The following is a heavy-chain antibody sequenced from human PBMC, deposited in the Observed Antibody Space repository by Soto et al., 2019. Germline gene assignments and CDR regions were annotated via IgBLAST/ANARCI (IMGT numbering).Heavy chain of an antibody. V-gene: IGHV4-59*01. D-gene: IGHD4-17*01. Sequence: PSETLSLTCTVSGGPIGSYHWSWVRQPPGKGLEWIASVYYTGTTNYNPSLGSRVTISIDAPENQISLKLTSVTAADTAFYYCARDTVLTGMFDLWGQGTLVTVSS. CDR1: GGPIGSYH. CDR2: VYYTGTT. J-gene: IGHJ5*02. CDR3: ARDTVLTGMFDL.